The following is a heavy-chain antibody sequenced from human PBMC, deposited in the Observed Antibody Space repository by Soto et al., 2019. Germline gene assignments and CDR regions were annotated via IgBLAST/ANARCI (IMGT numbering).Heavy chain of an antibody. CDR1: GGTFSSYA. Sequence: SVKVSCKASGGTFSSYAISWVRQAPGQGLEWMGGIIPIFGTANYAQKFQGRVTITADKSTSTAYMELSSLRSEDTAVYYCARGAPYDSSGYKGFEFDHWGQGTLVTVSS. V-gene: IGHV1-69*06. CDR3: ARGAPYDSSGYKGFEFDH. D-gene: IGHD3-22*01. CDR2: IIPIFGTA. J-gene: IGHJ5*02.